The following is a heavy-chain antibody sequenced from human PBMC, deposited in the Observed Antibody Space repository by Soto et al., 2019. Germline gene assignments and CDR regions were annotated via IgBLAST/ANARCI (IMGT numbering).Heavy chain of an antibody. CDR3: ARVKEYDAADYYYYYYMDV. J-gene: IGHJ6*03. CDR2: IYYSGST. V-gene: IGHV4-59*01. D-gene: IGHD3-3*01. CDR1: GGSISSYY. Sequence: SETLSLTCTVSGGSISSYYWSWIRQPPGKGLEWIGYIYYSGSTNYNPSLKSRVTISVDTSKNQFSLKLSSVTAADTAVYYCARVKEYDAADYYYYYYMDVRGKGTPVTVSS.